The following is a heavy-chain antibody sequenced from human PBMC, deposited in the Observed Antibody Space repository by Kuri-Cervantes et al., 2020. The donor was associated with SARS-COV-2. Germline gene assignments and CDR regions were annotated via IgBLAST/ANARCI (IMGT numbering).Heavy chain of an antibody. CDR2: ISYDGSNK. D-gene: IGHD2-15*01. V-gene: IGHV3-30-3*01. Sequence: GESLKISCAASGFTFSSYAMHWVRQAPGKGLEWVAVISYDGSNKYYADSVKGRFTISRDNSKNTLYLQMNSLRAEDTAVYYCARDYSEWGFHPTRRRYGMDVWGQGTTVTGSS. CDR3: ARDYSEWGFHPTRRRYGMDV. J-gene: IGHJ6*02. CDR1: GFTFSSYA.